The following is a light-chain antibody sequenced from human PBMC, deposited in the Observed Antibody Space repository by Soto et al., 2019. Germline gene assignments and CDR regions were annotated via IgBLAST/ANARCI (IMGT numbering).Light chain of an antibody. Sequence: EIVLTQSPGTLSLSPGERATLSCRASQSVSSSYLAWYQQKPGQAPRLLIHGATTRATGIPARFSGSGSGTDFTLTISRLEPEDFAVYYCQHYGSSLWTFGQGTKVDI. V-gene: IGKV3-20*01. CDR1: QSVSSSY. CDR3: QHYGSSLWT. J-gene: IGKJ1*01. CDR2: GAT.